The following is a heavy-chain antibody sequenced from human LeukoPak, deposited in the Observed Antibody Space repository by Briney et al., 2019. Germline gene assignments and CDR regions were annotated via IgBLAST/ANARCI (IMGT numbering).Heavy chain of an antibody. J-gene: IGHJ6*03. D-gene: IGHD6-19*01. Sequence: PGGSLRLSCAASGFTFSSYSMNWVRQAPGKGLEWVSSISSSSSYIYYADSVKGRFTISRDNAKNSLYLQMNSLRAEDTAVYYCARDVESYSSGRNMDVWGKGTTVTVSS. CDR1: GFTFSSYS. CDR3: ARDVESYSSGRNMDV. V-gene: IGHV3-21*01. CDR2: ISSSSSYI.